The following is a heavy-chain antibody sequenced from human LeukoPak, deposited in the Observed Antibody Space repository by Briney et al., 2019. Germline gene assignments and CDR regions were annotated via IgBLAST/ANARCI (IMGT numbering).Heavy chain of an antibody. CDR1: GFTFDDYG. V-gene: IGHV3-20*04. CDR2: INWNGGST. J-gene: IGHJ1*01. D-gene: IGHD6-19*01. Sequence: PGGSLRLSCAASGFTFDDYGMSWVRQAPGKGLEWVSGINWNGGSTGYADSVKGRFTISRDNAKNSLYLQMNSLRAEDTALYYCARVPVRASGWDLWYFQHWGQGTLVTVSS. CDR3: ARVPVRASGWDLWYFQH.